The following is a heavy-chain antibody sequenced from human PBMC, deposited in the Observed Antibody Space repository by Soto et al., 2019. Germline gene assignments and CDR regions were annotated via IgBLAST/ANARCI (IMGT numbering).Heavy chain of an antibody. V-gene: IGHV4-30-4*01. CDR2: SYYTGTT. CDR1: GDPISSGDYY. D-gene: IGHD2-8*01. J-gene: IGHJ3*02. CDR3: ARSPFRCTTSRGALNM. Sequence: QVQLQESGPGLVKPSQTLSLTCTVSGDPISSGDYYWTWIRQPPGKGLEWIGYSYYTGTTYYNPSLKSRVTMSVDTSKNQFPLNLNSVTAADTAVYYCARSPFRCTTSRGALNMWGQVTILSVSS.